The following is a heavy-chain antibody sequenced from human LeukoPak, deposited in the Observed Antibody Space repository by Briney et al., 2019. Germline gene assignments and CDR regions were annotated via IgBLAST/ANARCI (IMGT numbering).Heavy chain of an antibody. CDR2: ISDRSSDI. Sequence: GGSLRLSCAASGFTFSSYAMNWVRQAPGKGLEWVSSISDRSSDIYYEDSVKGRFTISRDDAKNSLYLQMNSLRAEDTALYYCAKDVGYYDSSGPSFDPWGQGTLVTVSS. D-gene: IGHD3-22*01. CDR3: AKDVGYYDSSGPSFDP. CDR1: GFTFSSYA. J-gene: IGHJ5*02. V-gene: IGHV3-21*04.